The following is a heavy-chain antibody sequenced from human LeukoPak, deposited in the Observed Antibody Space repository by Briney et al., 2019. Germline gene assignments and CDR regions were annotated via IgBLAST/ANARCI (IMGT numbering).Heavy chain of an antibody. J-gene: IGHJ5*02. CDR2: MNPNSGNT. CDR3: ARDRREEYQPGWFDP. D-gene: IGHD2-2*01. CDR1: GYTFTSYD. Sequence: ASVKVSCKASGYTFTSYDINWVRQATGQGLEWMGWMNPNSGNTGYAQEFQGRVTITRNTSISTAYMELSSLRSEDTAVYYCARDRREEYQPGWFDPWGQGTLVTVSS. V-gene: IGHV1-8*03.